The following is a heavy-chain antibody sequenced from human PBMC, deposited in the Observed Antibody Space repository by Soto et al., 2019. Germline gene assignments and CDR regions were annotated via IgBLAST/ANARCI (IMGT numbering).Heavy chain of an antibody. D-gene: IGHD1-26*01. J-gene: IGHJ2*01. V-gene: IGHV3-23*01. CDR2: VSGGGDDT. Sequence: EVQLLESGGGLVQPGGSLRLSCAASGFTFSSFAMNWVRQAPGKGLEWVSGVSGGGDDTFYADSVKGRFTISRVQSKNTLYLQMHSLRAEDTAVYYCVKKIAGTTTSGAYWYFDVWGRGTLVTVSS. CDR1: GFTFSSFA. CDR3: VKKIAGTTTSGAYWYFDV.